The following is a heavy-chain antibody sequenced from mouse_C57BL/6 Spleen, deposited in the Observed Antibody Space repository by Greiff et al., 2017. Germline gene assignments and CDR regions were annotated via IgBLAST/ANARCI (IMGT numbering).Heavy chain of an antibody. CDR1: GFTFTDYY. V-gene: IGHV7-3*01. Sequence: EVMLVESGGGLVQPGGSLSLSCAASGFTFTDYYMSWVRQPPGKALEWLGFIRNKANGYTTEYSASVKGRFTISRDNSQSILYLQMNALGAEDSATYYCARSDYDYAMDYWGQGTSVTVSS. CDR2: IRNKANGYTT. D-gene: IGHD2-4*01. J-gene: IGHJ4*01. CDR3: ARSDYDYAMDY.